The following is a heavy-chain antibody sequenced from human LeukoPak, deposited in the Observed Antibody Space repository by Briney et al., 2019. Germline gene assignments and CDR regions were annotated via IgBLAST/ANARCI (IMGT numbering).Heavy chain of an antibody. D-gene: IGHD3-10*01. CDR3: AREVEFVPNWFDP. Sequence: PSGTLSLTCAVYGGSFSGYYWSWIRQPPGKGLEWIGEINHSGSTNYNPSLKSRVTISVDTSKNQFSLKLSSVTAADTAVYYCAREVEFVPNWFDPWGQGTLVTVSS. J-gene: IGHJ5*02. CDR2: INHSGST. CDR1: GGSFSGYY. V-gene: IGHV4-34*01.